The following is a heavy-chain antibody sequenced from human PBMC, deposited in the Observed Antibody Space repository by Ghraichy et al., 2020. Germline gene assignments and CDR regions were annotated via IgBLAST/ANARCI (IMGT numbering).Heavy chain of an antibody. CDR1: GFNLSAYG. CDR3: AREGTTVARGLKVYFYYYYMDV. V-gene: IGHV3-33*01. Sequence: GGSLRLSCEASGFNLSAYGMHWVRQAPGKGPEWVAVIWYDGSNKYYVESVKGRFSISRDNSKNTVHLQMNSLRVEDTAIYYCAREGTTVARGLKVYFYYYYMDVWGKGTTVTVSS. D-gene: IGHD4-17*01. J-gene: IGHJ6*03. CDR2: IWYDGSNK.